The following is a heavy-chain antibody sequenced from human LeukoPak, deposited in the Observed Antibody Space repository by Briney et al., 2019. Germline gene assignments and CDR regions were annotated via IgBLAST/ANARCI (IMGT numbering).Heavy chain of an antibody. CDR3: ARDMSSGWYSNFDY. Sequence: GGSLRLSCAASGFTFSSYSMNWVRQAPSKGLEGVSYISSSKNYIYYADSVKGRFTISRDNAKNSLYLQMNSLRAEDTAVYYCARDMSSGWYSNFDYWGQATLVTVSA. D-gene: IGHD6-19*01. J-gene: IGHJ4*02. CDR1: GFTFSSYS. CDR2: ISSSKNYI. V-gene: IGHV3-21*05.